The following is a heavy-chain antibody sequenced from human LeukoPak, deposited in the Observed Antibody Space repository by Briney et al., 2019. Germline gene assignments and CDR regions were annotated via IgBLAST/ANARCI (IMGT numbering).Heavy chain of an antibody. V-gene: IGHV1-24*01. Sequence: ASVKVSCKVSGYTLTELSMHWVRQAPGKGLEWVGGFDPEDGETIYAQKFQGRVTMTEDTSTDTAYMELSSLRSEDTAVYYCATCSIRQRDYYYYMDVWGKGTTVTVSS. J-gene: IGHJ6*03. CDR1: GYTLTELS. CDR2: FDPEDGET. CDR3: ATCSIRQRDYYYYMDV. D-gene: IGHD3-3*02.